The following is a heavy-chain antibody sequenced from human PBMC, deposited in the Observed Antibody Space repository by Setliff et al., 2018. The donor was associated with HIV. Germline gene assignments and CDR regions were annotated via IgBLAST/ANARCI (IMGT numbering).Heavy chain of an antibody. V-gene: IGHV1-46*01. Sequence: ASVKVSCKASGYTFTSYYMHWVRRAPGQGLEWMGIINPSGGGTTYARKFQGRVTVTRDTSTTTVYMELSGLRSEDTTVYYCARATEAGTIDYWGQGTRVTSPQ. CDR3: ARATEAGTIDY. J-gene: IGHJ4*02. CDR1: GYTFTSYY. D-gene: IGHD1-1*01. CDR2: INPSGGGT.